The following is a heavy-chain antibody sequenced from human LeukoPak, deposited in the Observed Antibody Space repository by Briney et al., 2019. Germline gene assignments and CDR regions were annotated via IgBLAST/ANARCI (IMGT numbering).Heavy chain of an antibody. J-gene: IGHJ3*02. D-gene: IGHD6-25*01. V-gene: IGHV3-74*01. Sequence: PGGSLRLSCAASGFTFSSYWMHWVRQDPGKGLVWVSYIRGDGTSTSYADSVKGRFTISRDNAKNTLYLQMNSLRVEDTAVYYCARVGGVSGRAFDMWGQGTMVTVPS. CDR1: GFTFSSYW. CDR3: ARVGGVSGRAFDM. CDR2: IRGDGTST.